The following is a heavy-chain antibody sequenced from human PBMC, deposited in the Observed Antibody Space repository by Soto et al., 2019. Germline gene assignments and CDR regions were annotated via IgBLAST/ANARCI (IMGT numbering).Heavy chain of an antibody. D-gene: IGHD4-17*01. CDR3: ATHYYGDYYYYYGMDV. CDR1: GFTFSSYG. J-gene: IGHJ6*02. V-gene: IGHV3-33*01. Sequence: ESGGGVVQPGRSLRLSCAASGFTFSSYGMHWVRQAPGKGLEWVAVIWYDGSNKYYADSVKGRFTISRDNSKNTLYLQMNSLRAEDTAVYYCATHYYGDYYYYYGMDVWGQGTTVTVSS. CDR2: IWYDGSNK.